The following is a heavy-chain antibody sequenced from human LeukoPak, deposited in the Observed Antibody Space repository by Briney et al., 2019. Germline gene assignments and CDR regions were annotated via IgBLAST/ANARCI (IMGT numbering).Heavy chain of an antibody. D-gene: IGHD4-23*01. CDR1: GGSISSGGYY. J-gene: IGHJ4*01. V-gene: IGHV4-31*03. CDR2: IYYSGST. Sequence: PSETLSLTCTVSGGSISSGGYYWSWIRQHPGKGLEWIGYIYYSGSTYYNPSLKSRVTISVDTSKNQFSLKLSSVTAADTAVYYCARVDRYGGNPPFWGQEPWSPSPQ. CDR3: ARVDRYGGNPPF.